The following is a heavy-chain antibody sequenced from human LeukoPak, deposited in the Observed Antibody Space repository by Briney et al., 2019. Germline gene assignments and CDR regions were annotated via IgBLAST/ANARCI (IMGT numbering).Heavy chain of an antibody. CDR2: ITSSGSSI. CDR1: GFTFSSYE. V-gene: IGHV3-48*03. D-gene: IGHD3-16*01. CDR3: ARELGGFNWFDP. Sequence: GGSLRLSCAASGFTFSSYEMNWVRQAPGKGLEWVSYITSSGSSIYYADSVRGRFTMSRDNAKNSLYLQMNSLRAEDTAVYYCARELGGFNWFDPWCQGTLVTVSS. J-gene: IGHJ5*02.